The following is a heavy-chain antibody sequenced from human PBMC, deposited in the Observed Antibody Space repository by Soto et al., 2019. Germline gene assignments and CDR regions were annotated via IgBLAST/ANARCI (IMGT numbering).Heavy chain of an antibody. Sequence: EVQLLESGGGLVQPGGSLRLSCAASGFTFSSYAMSWVRQAPGKGLEWVSAISGSGGSTYYVDSVKGRFTISRDNSKNTLYLQMNSLRAEDTAVYYCAKDSPYSSSSGWYFDYWGQGTLVTVSS. V-gene: IGHV3-23*01. D-gene: IGHD6-6*01. CDR1: GFTFSSYA. CDR2: ISGSGGST. CDR3: AKDSPYSSSSGWYFDY. J-gene: IGHJ4*02.